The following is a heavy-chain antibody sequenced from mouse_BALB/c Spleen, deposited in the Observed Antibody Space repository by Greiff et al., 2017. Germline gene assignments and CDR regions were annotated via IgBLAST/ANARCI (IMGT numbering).Heavy chain of an antibody. CDR1: GFSLTSYG. D-gene: IGHD1-1*01. V-gene: IGHV2-5-1*01. CDR3: AKRTYYGSSDYAMDY. CDR2: IWRGGST. Sequence: VKLQESGPSLVQPSQSLSITCTVSGFSLTSYGVHWVRQSPGKGLEWLGVIWRGGSTDYNAAFMSRLSITKDNSKSQVFFKMNSLQADDTAIYYCAKRTYYGSSDYAMDYWGQGTSVTVSS. J-gene: IGHJ4*01.